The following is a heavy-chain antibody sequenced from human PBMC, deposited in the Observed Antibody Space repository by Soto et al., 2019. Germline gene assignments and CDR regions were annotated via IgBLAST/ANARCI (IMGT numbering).Heavy chain of an antibody. J-gene: IGHJ4*02. Sequence: QVQLVQSGAEVKKPGASVKVSRKASGYTFTNYDFNWVRQATGQGLEWMGWMNPNSGNTGYAQKFQGRVTMTRNTSISTAYMELSSLRSEDTAVYYCATGAEARGRYCSSTSCSDYWGQGTLVTVSS. CDR2: MNPNSGNT. V-gene: IGHV1-8*01. CDR3: ATGAEARGRYCSSTSCSDY. D-gene: IGHD2-2*01. CDR1: GYTFTNYD.